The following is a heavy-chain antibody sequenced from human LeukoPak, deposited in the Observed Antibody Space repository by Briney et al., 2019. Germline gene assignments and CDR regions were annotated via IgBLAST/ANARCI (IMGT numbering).Heavy chain of an antibody. CDR1: GFSFSNYG. V-gene: IGHV3-30*02. J-gene: IGHJ4*02. Sequence: PGGSLRLSCAASGFSFSNYGMHWVRQAPGKGLEWVAFIRYDGSYMYHIDSVKGRFTISRDNSKNTLYLQMNSLRAEDTAVYYCARVGYSGWNLEYWGQGTLVTVSS. CDR3: ARVGYSGWNLEY. CDR2: IRYDGSYM. D-gene: IGHD5-12*01.